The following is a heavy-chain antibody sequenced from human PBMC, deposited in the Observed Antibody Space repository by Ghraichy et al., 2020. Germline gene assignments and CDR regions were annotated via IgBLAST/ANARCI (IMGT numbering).Heavy chain of an antibody. D-gene: IGHD3-10*01. Sequence: GGSLRLSCAASGFTFSSYSMNWVRQAPGKGLEWVSYISSSSSTIYYADSVKGRFTISRDNAKNSLYLQMNSLRAEDTAVYYCARGYRITMVRGVNGRPYYFDYWGQGTLVTVSS. J-gene: IGHJ4*02. CDR2: ISSSSSTI. CDR3: ARGYRITMVRGVNGRPYYFDY. V-gene: IGHV3-48*01. CDR1: GFTFSSYS.